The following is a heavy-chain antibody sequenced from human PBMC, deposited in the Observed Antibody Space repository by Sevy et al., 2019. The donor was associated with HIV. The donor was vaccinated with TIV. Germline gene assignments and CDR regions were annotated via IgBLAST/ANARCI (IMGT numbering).Heavy chain of an antibody. CDR2: IIPIFGTA. Sequence: ASVKVSCKASGGTFSSYAISWVRQAPGQGLEWMGGIIPIFGTANYAQKFQGRVTITADESTSTAYMELSSLRSEDTAVYYGAREYCSGGSCYGAGGMDVWGQGTTVTVSS. J-gene: IGHJ6*02. CDR1: GGTFSSYA. D-gene: IGHD2-15*01. V-gene: IGHV1-69*13. CDR3: AREYCSGGSCYGAGGMDV.